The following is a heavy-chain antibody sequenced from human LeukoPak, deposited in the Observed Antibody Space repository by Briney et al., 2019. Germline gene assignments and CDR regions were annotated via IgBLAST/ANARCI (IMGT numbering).Heavy chain of an antibody. Sequence: SVKVSCKASGFTFTSSAMQWVRQARGQRLEWIGWIVVGSGNTNYAQKFQERVTITRDMSTSTAYMELSSLRSEDTAVYYCAAVGKNCSGGSCYRFWFDPWGQGTLVTVSS. CDR3: AAVGKNCSGGSCYRFWFDP. CDR2: IVVGSGNT. V-gene: IGHV1-58*02. J-gene: IGHJ5*02. CDR1: GFTFTSSA. D-gene: IGHD2-15*01.